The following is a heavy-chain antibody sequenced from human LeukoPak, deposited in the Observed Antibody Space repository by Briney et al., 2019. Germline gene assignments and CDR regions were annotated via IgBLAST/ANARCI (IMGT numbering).Heavy chain of an antibody. J-gene: IGHJ4*02. D-gene: IGHD3-22*01. CDR1: GFTFSSYW. V-gene: IGHV3-74*01. CDR2: INSDGSST. Sequence: GGSLRLSCAASGFTFSSYWMHWVRQAPGKGLVWVSRINSDGSSTSYADSVKGRFTISRDNAKNTLYLQMNSLRAEDTAVYYCARAFLSYYDSSGHYYEDLFDYWGQGTLVTVSS. CDR3: ARAFLSYYDSSGHYYEDLFDY.